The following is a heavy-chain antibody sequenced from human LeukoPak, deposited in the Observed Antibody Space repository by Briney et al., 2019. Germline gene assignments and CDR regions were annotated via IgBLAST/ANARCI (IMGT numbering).Heavy chain of an antibody. CDR1: GFTLSSYG. J-gene: IGHJ6*03. CDR2: IRYDGSNK. V-gene: IGHV3-30*02. Sequence: GGSLRLSCAASGFTLSSYGMHWVRQAPGKGLEWVAFIRYDGSNKYYADSVKGRFTISRDNSKNTLYLQMNSLRAEDTAVYYCARGIVGATALYYYYYMDVWGEGTTVTISS. CDR3: ARGIVGATALYYYYYMDV. D-gene: IGHD1-26*01.